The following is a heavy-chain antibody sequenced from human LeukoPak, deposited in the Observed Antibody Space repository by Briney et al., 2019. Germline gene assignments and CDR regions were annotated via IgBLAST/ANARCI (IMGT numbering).Heavy chain of an antibody. CDR3: ARVTHSGSEGWFDP. CDR2: IIPIFGTA. CDR1: GGTFSSYA. D-gene: IGHD1-26*01. V-gene: IGHV1-69*05. Sequence: GASVKASCKASGGTFSSYAISWVRQAPGQGLEWMGGIIPIFGTANYAQKFQGRVTITTDESTSTAYMELSSLRSEDTAVYYCARVTHSGSEGWFDPWGQGTLVTVSS. J-gene: IGHJ5*02.